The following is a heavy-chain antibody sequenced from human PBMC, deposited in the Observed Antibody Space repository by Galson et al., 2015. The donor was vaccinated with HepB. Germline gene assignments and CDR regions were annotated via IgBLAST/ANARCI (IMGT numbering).Heavy chain of an antibody. CDR3: AKVPTLWFGESYYFDY. J-gene: IGHJ4*02. CDR2: IWYDGSNK. CDR1: GFTFSSYA. D-gene: IGHD3-10*01. V-gene: IGHV3-30*18. Sequence: SLRLSCAASGFTFSSYAMSWVRQAPGKGLEWVAVIWYDGSNKYYADSVKGRFTISRDNSKNTLYLQMNSLRAEDTAVYYCAKVPTLWFGESYYFDYWGQGTLVTVSS.